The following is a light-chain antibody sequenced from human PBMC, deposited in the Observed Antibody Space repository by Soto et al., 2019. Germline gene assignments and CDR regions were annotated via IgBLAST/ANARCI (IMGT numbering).Light chain of an antibody. CDR3: QQYNSYST. V-gene: IGKV1-9*01. CDR2: AAS. Sequence: IQLTQSPSSLSASVGDRVTITCRASQAIGFYLAWYQQKPGNAPKLLIYAASTLQSGVPSRFSGSGSGTNFTLTITSLQPEDFATYYCQQYNSYSTFGQGTKVDIK. J-gene: IGKJ1*01. CDR1: QAIGFY.